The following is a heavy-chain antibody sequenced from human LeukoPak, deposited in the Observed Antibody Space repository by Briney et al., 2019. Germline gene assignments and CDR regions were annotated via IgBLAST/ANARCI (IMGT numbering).Heavy chain of an antibody. D-gene: IGHD2/OR15-2a*01. Sequence: NTSETLSLTCTVSGGSISSSSYYWGWIRQPAGKELEWIGRILPSGQTTYNPSLKSRVTMSLDTSKNQVSLKLNSVTDADTAVYYCTRGREYGDYLDYWGQGTLVTVSS. J-gene: IGHJ4*02. V-gene: IGHV4-61*02. CDR1: GGSISSSSYY. CDR2: ILPSGQT. CDR3: TRGREYGDYLDY.